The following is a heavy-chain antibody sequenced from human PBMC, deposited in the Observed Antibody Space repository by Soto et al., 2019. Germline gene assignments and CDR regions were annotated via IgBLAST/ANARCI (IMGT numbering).Heavy chain of an antibody. CDR3: ARSVAMVRGVGYFDY. CDR1: GFTFSSYE. V-gene: IGHV3-48*03. J-gene: IGHJ4*02. D-gene: IGHD3-10*01. CDR2: ISSSGSTI. Sequence: EVQLVESGGGLVQPGGSLRLSCAASGFTFSSYEMNWVRQAPGKGLEWVSYISSSGSTIYYADSVKGRFTISRDNARNAQYLQMNSLRAEDTAVDYCARSVAMVRGVGYFDYGGQGTLVTVSS.